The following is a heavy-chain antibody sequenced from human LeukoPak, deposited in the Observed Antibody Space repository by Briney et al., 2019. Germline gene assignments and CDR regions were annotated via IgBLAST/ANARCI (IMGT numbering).Heavy chain of an antibody. CDR3: ARDRGAGKYYDY. CDR1: GFTFRNHG. J-gene: IGHJ4*02. D-gene: IGHD4/OR15-4a*01. CDR2: IWYDGGNA. V-gene: IGHV3-33*01. Sequence: GRSVRLSCAASGFTFRNHGMHWVRRAPGKGLEWVAIIWYDGGNAYYADSVKGRFTVSRDNSKKVLYLQMNSLRVEDTAVYYCARDRGAGKYYDYWGQGTQVTVSS.